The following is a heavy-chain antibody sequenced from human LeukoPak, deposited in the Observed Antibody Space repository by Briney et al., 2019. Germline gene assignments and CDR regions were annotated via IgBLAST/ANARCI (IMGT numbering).Heavy chain of an antibody. CDR1: GFTFSDYY. Sequence: GGSLRLSCASSGFTFSDYYMSWIRQAPGKVLEWVSYISSSGSTIYYADSVKGRFTISRDNAKNSLYLQMNSLRAEDTAVYYCARAGLRIAAAANFDYWGQGTLVTVSS. D-gene: IGHD6-13*01. J-gene: IGHJ4*02. CDR3: ARAGLRIAAAANFDY. CDR2: ISSSGSTI. V-gene: IGHV3-11*01.